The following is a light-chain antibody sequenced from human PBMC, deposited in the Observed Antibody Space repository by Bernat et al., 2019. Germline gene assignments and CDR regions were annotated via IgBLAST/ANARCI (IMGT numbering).Light chain of an antibody. CDR1: QSISSY. Sequence: DIQMTQSPSSLSASIGDRVTITCRASQSISSYLNWYQQKPGKAPKLLIYAASILQSGVPSRFSGSGSGTDFTLTISSLQPEDFAVYYCQQYDNWPTFGQGTKVEIK. CDR2: AAS. J-gene: IGKJ1*01. CDR3: QQYDNWPT. V-gene: IGKV1-39*01.